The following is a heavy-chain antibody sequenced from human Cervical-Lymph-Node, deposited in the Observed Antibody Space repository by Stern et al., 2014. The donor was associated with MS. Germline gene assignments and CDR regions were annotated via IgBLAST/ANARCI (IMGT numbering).Heavy chain of an antibody. J-gene: IGHJ6*02. CDR1: GFSFDDYA. CDR3: SRGRGVFYYYHAMDG. Sequence: QLVQSGGDLVQPGRSLRLSCVASGFSFDDYAMHWVRQAPGKGLEWVSGISWNSLTLGYADSVKGRFTISRDKAVNSLYLQVNSLRPEDTAFYYWSRGRGVFYYYHAMDGRGQGATVP. D-gene: IGHD3-10*01. V-gene: IGHV3-9*01. CDR2: ISWNSLTL.